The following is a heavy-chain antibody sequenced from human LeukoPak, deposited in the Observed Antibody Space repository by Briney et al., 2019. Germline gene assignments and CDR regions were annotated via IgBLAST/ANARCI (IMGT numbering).Heavy chain of an antibody. CDR1: GGSISNYY. V-gene: IGHV4-4*07. CDR2: IYSSGST. Sequence: PSETLSLTCSVSGGSISNYYWSWIRQPAGKGLEWIGRIYSSGSTNYSPSLKSRVTMSVDTSKNQLSLKLSSVTAADTAVYYCARQQWLRNPLDYWGQGTLVTVSS. CDR3: ARQQWLRNPLDY. J-gene: IGHJ4*02. D-gene: IGHD6-19*01.